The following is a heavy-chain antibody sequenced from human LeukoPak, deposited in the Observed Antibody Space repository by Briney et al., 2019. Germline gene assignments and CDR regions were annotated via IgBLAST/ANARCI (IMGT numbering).Heavy chain of an antibody. J-gene: IGHJ4*02. CDR3: AIISSSPGYFDY. CDR2: INPNSGGT. CDR1: GGTFSSYA. Sequence: ASVKVSCKASGGTFSSYAISWVRQAPGQGLEWMGRINPNSGGTNYAQKFQGRVTMTRDTSISTAYMELSRLRSDDTAVYYCAIISSSPGYFDYWGQGTLVTVSS. D-gene: IGHD6-6*01. V-gene: IGHV1-2*06.